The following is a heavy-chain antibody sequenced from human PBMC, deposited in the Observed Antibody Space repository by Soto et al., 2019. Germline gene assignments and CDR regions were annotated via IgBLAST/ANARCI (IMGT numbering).Heavy chain of an antibody. CDR1: GYPFIKYG. Sequence: QLQLVQSAAEVKKPGASVRVSCKAHGYPFIKYGISWIRQAPEQGLEWMGWIKVDSGYTNYAQNFQGRVTMTADPSSDTAFMELTSLRLEDTAVYFCATSHDTGFDPWGQGTLVSVSS. V-gene: IGHV1-18*04. J-gene: IGHJ5*02. CDR3: ATSHDTGFDP. D-gene: IGHD3-9*01. CDR2: IKVDSGYT.